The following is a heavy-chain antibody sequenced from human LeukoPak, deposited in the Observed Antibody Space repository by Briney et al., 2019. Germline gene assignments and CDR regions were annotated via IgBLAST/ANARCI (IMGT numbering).Heavy chain of an antibody. Sequence: GGSLRLSCAASGFTFSSYWMSWVRQAPGKGLEWVANIKQDGSEKYYVDSVKGRFTISRDNAKNSLYLQMNSLRAEDTAVYYCARNDFWSGYYEMDVWGEGTTVTVSS. CDR3: ARNDFWSGYYEMDV. V-gene: IGHV3-7*01. CDR1: GFTFSSYW. D-gene: IGHD3-3*01. J-gene: IGHJ6*04. CDR2: IKQDGSEK.